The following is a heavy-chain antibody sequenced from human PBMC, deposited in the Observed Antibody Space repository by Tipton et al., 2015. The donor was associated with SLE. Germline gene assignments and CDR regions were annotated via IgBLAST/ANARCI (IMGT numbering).Heavy chain of an antibody. D-gene: IGHD3-16*01. J-gene: IGHJ4*02. V-gene: IGHV3-33*01. Sequence: SLRLSCAASGFSFSYYGMHWVRQAPGKGLEWVAIIWNDGVTKHYLDSVKGRFTISRDNSKNTLFLQMNSLSAEDTAVYYCARDLGQWGFDYWGQGTLVTVSS. CDR1: GFSFSYYG. CDR2: IWNDGVTK. CDR3: ARDLGQWGFDY.